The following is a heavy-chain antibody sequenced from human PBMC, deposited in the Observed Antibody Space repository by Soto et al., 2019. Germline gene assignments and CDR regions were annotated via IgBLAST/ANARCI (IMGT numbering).Heavy chain of an antibody. D-gene: IGHD3-9*01. CDR1: GYTFTIYV. Sequence: LKVSCKASGYTFTIYVISWVRQAPGQGLEWMGWINAGNGNTKYSQKFQGRVTITRDTSASTAYMELSSLRSEDTAVYYCARDFRYDILTGYYTPLAFDYWGQGTLVTVSS. J-gene: IGHJ4*02. CDR2: INAGNGNT. V-gene: IGHV1-3*01. CDR3: ARDFRYDILTGYYTPLAFDY.